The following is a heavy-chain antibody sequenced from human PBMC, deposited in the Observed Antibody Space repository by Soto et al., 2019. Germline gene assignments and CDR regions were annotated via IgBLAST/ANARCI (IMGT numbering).Heavy chain of an antibody. CDR2: TYYRSKWYY. V-gene: IGHV6-1*01. CDR3: ARWFADSSATSKYCFDF. Sequence: SQTLSLTCAISGDSVSSNSAAWNSIRQSPSRGLEWLGRTYYRSKWYYDYAVSVKSRITVNPDTSKNQFSLQLNSVTPDDTAVYFCARWFADSSATSKYCFDFWGQGSLVTVSS. D-gene: IGHD6-25*01. J-gene: IGHJ4*02. CDR1: GDSVSSNSAA.